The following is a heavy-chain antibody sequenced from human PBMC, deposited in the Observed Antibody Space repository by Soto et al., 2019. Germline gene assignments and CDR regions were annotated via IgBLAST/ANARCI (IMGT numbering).Heavy chain of an antibody. CDR2: ISAYNGNT. Sequence: ASVKVSCKASGYPFRSSSIGWVRQAPGQGLEWMGWISAYNGNTNYAQKLQGRVTMTTDTSTSTAYMELRSLRSDDTAVYYCARSGDFWSGYSYDMDVWGQGTTVTVSS. V-gene: IGHV1-18*01. J-gene: IGHJ6*02. CDR3: ARSGDFWSGYSYDMDV. CDR1: GYPFRSSS. D-gene: IGHD3-3*01.